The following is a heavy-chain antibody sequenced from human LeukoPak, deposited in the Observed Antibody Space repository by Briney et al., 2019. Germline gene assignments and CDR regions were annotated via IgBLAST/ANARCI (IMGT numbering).Heavy chain of an antibody. Sequence: PGGSLRLSCAASGFTFSSYGMHWVRQAPGKGLEWVAFIRYDGSNKYYADSVKGRFTISRDNSKNTLYLQMNSLRAEDTAVYYCAKQHCSGGSCYFVDTAMVKLLDYWGQGTLVTVSS. V-gene: IGHV3-30*02. D-gene: IGHD2-15*01. CDR3: AKQHCSGGSCYFVDTAMVKLLDY. CDR2: IRYDGSNK. CDR1: GFTFSSYG. J-gene: IGHJ4*02.